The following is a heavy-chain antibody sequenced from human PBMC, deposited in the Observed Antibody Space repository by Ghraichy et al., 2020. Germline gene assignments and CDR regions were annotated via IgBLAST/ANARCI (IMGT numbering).Heavy chain of an antibody. J-gene: IGHJ6*02. D-gene: IGHD4-23*01. Sequence: GGSLRLSCVCSGFNFGSYNMNWVRQSPGKDLEWVSYITSSSRSIFYADSVKGRFTISRDNAQNSLYLQMNSLRDEDTAVYYCARASTVVRFYYYDGMDVWGQGTTVTVSS. V-gene: IGHV3-48*02. CDR2: ITSSSRSI. CDR3: ARASTVVRFYYYDGMDV. CDR1: GFNFGSYN.